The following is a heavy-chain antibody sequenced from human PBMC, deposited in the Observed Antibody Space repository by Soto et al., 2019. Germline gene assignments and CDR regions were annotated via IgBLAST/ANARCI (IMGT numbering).Heavy chain of an antibody. J-gene: IGHJ4*01. Sequence: TLSLSCTVSDGSINRGGYYWTWIRQKTGKGLEWIGYIYYSGSTYYNPSLKSRVTISVDTSKNQFSLKLSSVTAADTAVYYCARASCFYSVTKKHDGHYFCAQGTLV. V-gene: IGHV4-31*03. D-gene: IGHD4-17*01. CDR3: ARASCFYSVTKKHDGHYF. CDR2: IYYSGST. CDR1: DGSINRGGYY.